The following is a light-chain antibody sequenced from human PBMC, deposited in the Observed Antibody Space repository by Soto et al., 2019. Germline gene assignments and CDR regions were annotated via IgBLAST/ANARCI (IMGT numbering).Light chain of an antibody. CDR2: DVN. CDR1: SSDEGGYNY. Sequence: QSVLTQPSSVSGSPGQLITISCTGTSSDEGGYNYVSWYQQDPGKAPKLMIYDVNNRPSGVSNRFSGSKSGNTASLTISGLQAEDEAYYYCSSYTSSSTLAVFGGGTKLTVL. CDR3: SSYTSSSTLAV. V-gene: IGLV2-14*01. J-gene: IGLJ2*01.